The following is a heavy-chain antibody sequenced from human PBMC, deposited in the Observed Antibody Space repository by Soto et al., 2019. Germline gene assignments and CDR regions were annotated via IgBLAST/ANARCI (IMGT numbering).Heavy chain of an antibody. CDR2: ISYDGSNK. D-gene: IGHD2-21*01. V-gene: IGHV3-30*18. CDR1: GFTFSSYG. CDR3: AKAGPIAMSDS. Sequence: QVQLLESGGGVVQPGRSLRLSCAASGFTFSSYGMHWVRQAPGKGLEWVALISYDGSNKYHADSVKGRFSISRDNSRNTLCRQMQSVGGEATAVYYCAKAGPIAMSDSWGQGTLVTVSS. J-gene: IGHJ4*02.